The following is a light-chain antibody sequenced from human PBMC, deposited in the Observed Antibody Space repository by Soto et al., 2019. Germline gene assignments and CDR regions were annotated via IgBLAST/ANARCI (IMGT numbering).Light chain of an antibody. CDR2: GAS. V-gene: IGKV3-20*01. Sequence: EIMLTQSPGTLSLSPGERATLSCRASQSVSSSYLAWYQQKPGQAPRLLIYGASSRATGIPDRFSGSGSGTDFTLTISSLQPEDFATYYCQHTSTPPITFGQGTRLDIK. J-gene: IGKJ5*01. CDR1: QSVSSSY. CDR3: QHTSTPPIT.